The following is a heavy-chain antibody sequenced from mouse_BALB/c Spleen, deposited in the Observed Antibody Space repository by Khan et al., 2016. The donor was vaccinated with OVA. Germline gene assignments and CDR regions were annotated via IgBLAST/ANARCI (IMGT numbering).Heavy chain of an antibody. V-gene: IGHV3-2*02. CDR3: ARGNYYGYAMDN. Sequence: EVQLQESGPGLVKPSQSLSLTCTVTGYSITSNYAWNWIRQFPGNKLEWMGYISYSGSTSYNPSLKSQISITRDTSKNQFFLQLSSVTTEDTATYYSARGNYYGYAMDNWGQGPSVTVSS. CDR2: ISYSGST. J-gene: IGHJ4*01. D-gene: IGHD1-1*01. CDR1: GYSITSNYA.